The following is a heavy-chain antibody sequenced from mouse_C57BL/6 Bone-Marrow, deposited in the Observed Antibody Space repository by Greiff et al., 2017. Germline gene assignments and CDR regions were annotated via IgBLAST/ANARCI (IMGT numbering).Heavy chain of an antibody. CDR1: GFNIKDDY. CDR3: ALSTTVGATEY. CDR2: IDPENGDT. J-gene: IGHJ2*01. V-gene: IGHV14-4*01. D-gene: IGHD1-1*01. Sequence: VQLKESGAELVRPGASVKLSCTASGFNIKDDYMHWVKQRPEQGLEWIGWIDPENGDTEYASKFQGKATITADTSSNTAYLQLSSLTSEDTAVYDCALSTTVGATEYWGRGTTLTVSS.